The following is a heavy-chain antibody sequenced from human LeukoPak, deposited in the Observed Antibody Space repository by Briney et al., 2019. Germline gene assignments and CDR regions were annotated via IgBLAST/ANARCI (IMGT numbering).Heavy chain of an antibody. CDR3: VSRDAYKPRYFMDV. Sequence: GGSLRLSCAVSGFNFDIAWMNWVRQAPGEGLEWVGRIKSKNDGAATDYGAPVRGRFTISIADSKNMLYLQMNSLKPEDTAVYYCVSRDAYKPRYFMDVWGKGTTVTVSS. CDR2: IKSKNDGAAT. J-gene: IGHJ6*03. V-gene: IGHV3-15*01. CDR1: GFNFDIAW. D-gene: IGHD5-24*01.